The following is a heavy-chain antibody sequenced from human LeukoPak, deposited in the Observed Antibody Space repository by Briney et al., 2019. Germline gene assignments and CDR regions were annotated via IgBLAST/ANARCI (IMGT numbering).Heavy chain of an antibody. CDR1: GFTFSTYA. Sequence: PGGSLRLSCAASGFTFSTYAMHWVRQAPGKGLEWVAAISYDGSKKHYADSVKGRFTISRDNSKNKLYLQMNSLRAEDTAVYYCPRDLLPAAGEYYFDYWGQGTLVTVSS. CDR3: PRDLLPAAGEYYFDY. V-gene: IGHV3-30*04. D-gene: IGHD6-13*01. J-gene: IGHJ4*02. CDR2: ISYDGSKK.